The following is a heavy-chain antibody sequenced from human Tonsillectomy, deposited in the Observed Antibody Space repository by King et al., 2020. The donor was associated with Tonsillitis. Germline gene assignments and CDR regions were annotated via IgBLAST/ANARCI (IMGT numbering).Heavy chain of an antibody. D-gene: IGHD3-22*01. Sequence: VQLVESGGGLVQPGGSLRLSCAASGFTFSSYAMSWVRQAPGKGLECVSAISGSGGSTYYADSVKGRFTISRDNSKNTLYLQMNSLRAEDTAVYYCANPYYDSSGYYYYYGMDVWGQGTTVTVSS. J-gene: IGHJ6*02. CDR3: ANPYYDSSGYYYYYGMDV. V-gene: IGHV3-23*04. CDR1: GFTFSSYA. CDR2: ISGSGGST.